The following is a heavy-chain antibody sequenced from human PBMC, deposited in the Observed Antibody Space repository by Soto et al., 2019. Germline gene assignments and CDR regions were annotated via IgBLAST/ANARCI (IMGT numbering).Heavy chain of an antibody. V-gene: IGHV1-18*01. CDR2: ISAYNGNT. J-gene: IGHJ6*02. D-gene: IGHD6-13*01. CDR1: GYTFTSYG. CDR3: ARALQQLVPYYGMDV. Sequence: ASVKVSCKASGYTFTSYGISWVRQAPGQGLEWMGWISAYNGNTNYAQKLQGRVTMTTDPSISTAYMELSRLRSDDTAVYYCARALQQLVPYYGMDVWGQGTTVTVSS.